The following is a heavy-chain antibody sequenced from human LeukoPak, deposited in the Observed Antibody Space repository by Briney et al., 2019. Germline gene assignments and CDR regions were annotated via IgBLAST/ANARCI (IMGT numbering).Heavy chain of an antibody. CDR2: ISTSTGDT. CDR1: GYTFTNYA. J-gene: IGHJ5*02. V-gene: IGHV1-3*04. D-gene: IGHD3-22*01. Sequence: ASVKVSCKASGYTFTNYAIHWVRQAPGQGPEWMGWISTSTGDTKYTQKLQGRVTLTTDTPTSTAYMELSSLRSDDTAVYYCARDSDSSGYQYNWFDPWGQGTLVTVSS. CDR3: ARDSDSSGYQYNWFDP.